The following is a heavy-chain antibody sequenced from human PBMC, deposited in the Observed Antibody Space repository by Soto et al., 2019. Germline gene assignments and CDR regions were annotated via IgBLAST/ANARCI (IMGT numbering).Heavy chain of an antibody. CDR3: LYSTSSGGDFFDY. CDR2: INHSGST. Sequence: ASETLSLTCGVYGGSFSGYYWSWIRQPPGKGLEWIGEINHSGSTHYNPSLKSRVTISVDTSKNQFSLKLSSVTAADTAVYYCLYSTSSGGDFFDYWGQGTLVTVSS. D-gene: IGHD6-6*01. V-gene: IGHV4-34*01. CDR1: GGSFSGYY. J-gene: IGHJ4*02.